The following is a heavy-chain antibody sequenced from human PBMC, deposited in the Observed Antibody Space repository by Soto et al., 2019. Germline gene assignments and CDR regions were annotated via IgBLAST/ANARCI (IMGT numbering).Heavy chain of an antibody. CDR2: IYYSGST. J-gene: IGHJ3*02. CDR1: GGSISSYY. V-gene: IGHV4-59*01. D-gene: IGHD3-22*01. Sequence: PSETLSLTCTVSGGSISSYYRSWIRQPPVNVLELIGYIYYSGSTNYNPSLKSRVTISVDTSKNQFALKLSSVTAADTAVYYCARSAYYYDSSGYLVPCYAFDIWGQGTMVTVSS. CDR3: ARSAYYYDSSGYLVPCYAFDI.